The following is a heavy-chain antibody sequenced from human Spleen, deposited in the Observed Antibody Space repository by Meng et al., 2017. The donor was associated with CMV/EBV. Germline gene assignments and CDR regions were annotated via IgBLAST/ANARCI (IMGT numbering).Heavy chain of an antibody. CDR1: GFTFSSYS. J-gene: IGHJ3*02. Sequence: GESLKISCAASGFTFSSYSMNWVRQAPGKGLEWVSSISSSSSYIYYADSVKGRFTISRDNAKNSLYLQMNSLRAEDTAVYYCARDLPSSTPGYQLLLGGFLEGADAFDIWGQGTMVTVSS. D-gene: IGHD2-2*01. V-gene: IGHV3-21*01. CDR2: ISSSSSYI. CDR3: ARDLPSSTPGYQLLLGGFLEGADAFDI.